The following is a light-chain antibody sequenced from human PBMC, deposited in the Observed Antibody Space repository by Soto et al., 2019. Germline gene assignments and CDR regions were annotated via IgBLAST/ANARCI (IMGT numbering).Light chain of an antibody. V-gene: IGKV3-15*01. CDR2: SAS. CDR1: QSISDT. Sequence: EIVMTQSPATLSVSPGGRATLSCRASQSISDTLAWYQQSPGQAPRLLIYSASSRAPAFPARFSGSGSGTDFTLTISSLQSEDSAVYYCQQYNNWPWTFGQGTKVDIK. J-gene: IGKJ1*01. CDR3: QQYNNWPWT.